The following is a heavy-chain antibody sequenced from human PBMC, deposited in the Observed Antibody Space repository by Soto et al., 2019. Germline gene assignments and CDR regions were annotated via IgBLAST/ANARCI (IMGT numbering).Heavy chain of an antibody. J-gene: IGHJ4*02. CDR2: FYYTGST. D-gene: IGHD3-22*01. V-gene: IGHV4-61*01. CDR1: GGSVSSGNYY. CDR3: ARSMHYSDGSNSSPFDY. Sequence: QVQLQESGPGLVKPSETLSLTCTVSGGSVSSGNYYWSWIRQPPGKGLEWIGYFYYTGSTNYNPSRKSRVTISIDASKNQFSLRLSSVTAADTAVYYCARSMHYSDGSNSSPFDYWGQGTLVTVSS.